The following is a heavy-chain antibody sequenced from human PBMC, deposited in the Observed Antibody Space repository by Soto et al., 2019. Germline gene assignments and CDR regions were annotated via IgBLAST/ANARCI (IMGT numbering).Heavy chain of an antibody. D-gene: IGHD1-26*01. V-gene: IGHV3-23*01. CDR2: VTSRGDTT. CDR3: AKDRLVGWLDS. CDR1: GFIFSNYA. J-gene: IGHJ4*02. Sequence: EVQLLQSGGGLVQPGGSLRLSCAASGFIFSNYAMNWVRQAPGKGLEWVSIVTSRGDTTYYADSVKGRFTISRDNSKNTLYLQVKSLTVEDTAVYYWAKDRLVGWLDSWGQGTLVSVSS.